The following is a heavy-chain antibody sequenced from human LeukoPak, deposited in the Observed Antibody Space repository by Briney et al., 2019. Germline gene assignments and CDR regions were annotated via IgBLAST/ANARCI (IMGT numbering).Heavy chain of an antibody. Sequence: SETLSLTCTVSGGSISSGPYYWIWIRQHPGKGLEWIGYITYSGNTYYYPALNSRVTVSLDTSKTQFSLKLSSVTAADTAVYYCAKIAYDALDSYYYGMDVWGQGTTVTVSS. V-gene: IGHV4-31*03. CDR3: AKIAYDALDSYYYGMDV. CDR2: ITYSGNT. D-gene: IGHD3-3*01. CDR1: GGSISSGPYY. J-gene: IGHJ6*02.